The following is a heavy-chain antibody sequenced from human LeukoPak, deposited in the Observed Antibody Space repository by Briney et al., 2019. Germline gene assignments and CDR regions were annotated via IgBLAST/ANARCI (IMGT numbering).Heavy chain of an antibody. Sequence: SVKVSCKASGGTFSSYAISWVRQAPGQGLEWMGRIIPIFGTANYAQKFQGRVTITTDESTSTAYMELSSLRSEDTAVYYCAREAYDILTGHYNVISQYYFDYWGQGTLVTVSS. CDR2: IIPIFGTA. V-gene: IGHV1-69*05. J-gene: IGHJ4*02. CDR3: AREAYDILTGHYNVISQYYFDY. D-gene: IGHD3-9*01. CDR1: GGTFSSYA.